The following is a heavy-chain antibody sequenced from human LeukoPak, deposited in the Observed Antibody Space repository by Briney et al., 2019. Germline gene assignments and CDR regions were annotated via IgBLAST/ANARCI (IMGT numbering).Heavy chain of an antibody. J-gene: IGHJ5*02. CDR1: GGTFSSYA. Sequence: GASVKVSCKASGGTFSSYAISWVRQAPGQGLEWMGGIIPIFGTANYAQKFQGRVTITADKSTSTAYMELSSLRSEDTAVYYCARDGQWDYYDSSGYYGGNWFDPWGQGTLVTVSS. V-gene: IGHV1-69*06. CDR2: IIPIFGTA. CDR3: ARDGQWDYYDSSGYYGGNWFDP. D-gene: IGHD3-22*01.